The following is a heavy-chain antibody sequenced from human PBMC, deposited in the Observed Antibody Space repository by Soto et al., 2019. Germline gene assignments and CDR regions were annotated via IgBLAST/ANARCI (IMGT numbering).Heavy chain of an antibody. Sequence: GGSLRLSCAASGFTFSSYAMSWVRQAPGKGLEWVSAISGSGGSTYYADSVKGRFTISRENSKNTLYLQMNSLRAEDTAVYDCAKAHLRDLHIVVVVAATPDYWGQGTLVTVSS. J-gene: IGHJ4*02. V-gene: IGHV3-23*01. CDR1: GFTFSSYA. CDR3: AKAHLRDLHIVVVVAATPDY. CDR2: ISGSGGST. D-gene: IGHD2-15*01.